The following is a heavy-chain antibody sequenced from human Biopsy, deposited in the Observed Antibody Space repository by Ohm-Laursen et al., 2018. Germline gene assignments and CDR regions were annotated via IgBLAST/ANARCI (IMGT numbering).Heavy chain of an antibody. J-gene: IGHJ6*02. CDR2: TSGSAGST. CDR3: AKINPSSIYYYYGMDV. Sequence: SLRLSCTASGFTFSNYAMSWVRQAPGKGLEWVSATSGSAGSTNYADSVKGRFTISRDNSKNTLYLQLNSLRAEDTALYYCAKINPSSIYYYYGMDVWGQGTTVTVSS. V-gene: IGHV3-23*01. CDR1: GFTFSNYA.